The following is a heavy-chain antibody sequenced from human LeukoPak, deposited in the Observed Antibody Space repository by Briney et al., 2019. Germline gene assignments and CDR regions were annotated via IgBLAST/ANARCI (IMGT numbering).Heavy chain of an antibody. D-gene: IGHD1-26*01. CDR1: GFTFSSYG. CDR2: ISSDGSNK. V-gene: IGHV3-30*18. CDR3: AKDGEGANTGSYLFDY. Sequence: GGSLRLSCAASGFTFSSYGMHWVRQAPGKGLEWVAGISSDGSNKYYADSVKGRFTISRDNSKNTLYLQMKSLRAEDADVYYCAKDGEGANTGSYLFDYWGQGTLVTVSS. J-gene: IGHJ4*02.